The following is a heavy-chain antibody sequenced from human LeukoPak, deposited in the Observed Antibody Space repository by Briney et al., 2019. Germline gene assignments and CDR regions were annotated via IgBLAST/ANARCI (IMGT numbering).Heavy chain of an antibody. CDR3: ASLAGWTGDGPPHDAFDI. CDR2: IYPGDSDI. J-gene: IGHJ3*02. Sequence: GESLKISCKGSGYSFTSYWIGWVRQMPGKGLEWMGIIYPGDSDIRYSPSFQGQVTISADKSISTAYLQWSSLKASDTAMYYCASLAGWTGDGPPHDAFDIWGQGTMVTVSS. V-gene: IGHV5-51*01. D-gene: IGHD3-16*01. CDR1: GYSFTSYW.